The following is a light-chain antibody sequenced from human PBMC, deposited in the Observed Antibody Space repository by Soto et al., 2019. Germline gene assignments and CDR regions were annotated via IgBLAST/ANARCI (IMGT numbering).Light chain of an antibody. V-gene: IGKV3-15*01. Sequence: IVMTQSPATLSLPPGERATLSCRASQSVSSTLAWYQQKPGQAPRLLIYGASTRATGIPARFSGSGSGTEFTLTISSLQSEDFAVYYCQQYNNWPPWTFGQGTKVDI. J-gene: IGKJ1*01. CDR3: QQYNNWPPWT. CDR2: GAS. CDR1: QSVSST.